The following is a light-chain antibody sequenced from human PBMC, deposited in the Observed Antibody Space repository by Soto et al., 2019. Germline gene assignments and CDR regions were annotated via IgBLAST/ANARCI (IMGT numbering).Light chain of an antibody. J-gene: IGKJ1*01. CDR3: QQSYRTPRT. Sequence: DIQMTQSPSSLSASVGDRVTITCRASQSISSYLNWYQQKPGKSPKLLIYAASSLQSGVPSRFSGSAAGTDFTLTISSLQPGDFATYYCQQSYRTPRTLGQGTKVEIK. CDR2: AAS. CDR1: QSISSY. V-gene: IGKV1-39*01.